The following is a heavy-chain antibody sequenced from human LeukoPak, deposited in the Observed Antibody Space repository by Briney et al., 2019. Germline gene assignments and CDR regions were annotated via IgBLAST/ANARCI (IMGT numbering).Heavy chain of an antibody. CDR1: GFTFSSYG. CDR2: IWYDGGNI. J-gene: IGHJ4*02. CDR3: AREEHKNWKIDY. Sequence: GGPLRLSCAASGFTFSSYGMHWVRQAPAKGLEWVAIIWYDGGNIDYTDSVKGRFTISRDNSKNTLYLQMNSLRAEDTAVYYCAREEHKNWKIDYWGQGTLVTVSS. V-gene: IGHV3-33*01. D-gene: IGHD1-1*01.